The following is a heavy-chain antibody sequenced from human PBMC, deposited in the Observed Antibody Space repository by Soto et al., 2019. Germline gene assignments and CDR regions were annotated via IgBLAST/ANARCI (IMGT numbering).Heavy chain of an antibody. V-gene: IGHV5-51*01. CDR3: ARPPLPGYSIHFNS. J-gene: IGHJ4*02. D-gene: IGHD2-15*01. CDR2: VYPRDSDT. Sequence: GESLRISCKASGYIFIDYWIGWVRQMPGKGLEWMGIVYPRDSDTRYSPSFQGQVTISADRSTGTAFLQWRSLKASDTALYYCARPPLPGYSIHFNSWGQGTLVTVSS. CDR1: GYIFIDYW.